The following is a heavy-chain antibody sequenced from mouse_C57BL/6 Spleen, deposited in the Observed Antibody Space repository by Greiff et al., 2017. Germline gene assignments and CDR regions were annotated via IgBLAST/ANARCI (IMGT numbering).Heavy chain of an antibody. D-gene: IGHD1-1*01. CDR2: INYDGGST. Sequence: EVMLVQSEGGLVQPGSSMKFSCTASGFTFSDYYMAWVRQVPEKGLEWVANINYDGGSTYYLDSLKSRFIISRDNATNILYLQMSSLKSEDTATYYGARGSYYYGSSVWYFDVWGTGTTVTVSS. CDR3: ARGSYYYGSSVWYFDV. CDR1: GFTFSDYY. V-gene: IGHV5-16*01. J-gene: IGHJ1*03.